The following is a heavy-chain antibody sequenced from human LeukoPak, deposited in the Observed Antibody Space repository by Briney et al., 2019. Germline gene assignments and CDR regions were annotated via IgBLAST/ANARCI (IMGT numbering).Heavy chain of an antibody. V-gene: IGHV4-39*07. Sequence: SETLSLTCTVSVGSISSSSYYWGWFRQPPGKGLEWLGSIYYSRSTYYNPSLKSRVTISVATTKNQFSLKLSSVTAADTDVYSCASLYRSRSYPDYWGQGTLVTVSS. J-gene: IGHJ4*02. D-gene: IGHD1-26*01. CDR2: IYYSRST. CDR1: VGSISSSSYY. CDR3: ASLYRSRSYPDY.